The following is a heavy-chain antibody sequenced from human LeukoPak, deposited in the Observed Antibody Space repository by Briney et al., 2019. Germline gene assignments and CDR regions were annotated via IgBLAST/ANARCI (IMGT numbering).Heavy chain of an antibody. V-gene: IGHV1-2*02. CDR2: INPNSGGT. CDR1: GYTFTGYY. CDR3: ARDSKSGYYYDSSGPEYYFDY. Sequence: GASVKVSCKASGYTFTGYYMHWVRQAPGQGLEWMGWINPNSGGTNYAQKFQGRVTMTRDTSISTAYMELSRLRSDDTAVYYCARDSKSGYYYDSSGPEYYFDYWGQGTLVTVSS. J-gene: IGHJ4*02. D-gene: IGHD3-22*01.